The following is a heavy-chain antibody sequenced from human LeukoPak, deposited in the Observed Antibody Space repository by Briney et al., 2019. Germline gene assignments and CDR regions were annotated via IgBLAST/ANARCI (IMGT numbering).Heavy chain of an antibody. D-gene: IGHD2-15*01. CDR3: ARVDCSGGSCYFDY. J-gene: IGHJ4*02. Sequence: SETLSLTCTVSGGSISSGGYYWSWIRQHRGKGLEWIVYMYYSGSTYYSPSLQSRVTISVHTSKNQFSLKLSSVTAADTAVYYCARVDCSGGSCYFDYWGQGTLVTVSS. CDR2: MYYSGST. CDR1: GGSISSGGYY. V-gene: IGHV4-31*03.